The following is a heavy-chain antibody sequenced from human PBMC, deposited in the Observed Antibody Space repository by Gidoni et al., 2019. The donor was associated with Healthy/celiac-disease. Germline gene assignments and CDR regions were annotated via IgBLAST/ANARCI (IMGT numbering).Heavy chain of an antibody. CDR2: ISGSGGST. Sequence: EVQLLESGGGLVQPGGSLRLSCAASVFTFSSYAMSWVRQAPGKGLEWVSAISGSGGSTYYADSVKGRFTISRDNSKNTLYLQMNSLRAEDTAVYYCANSHYVVVPAAIGYWGQGTLVTVSS. CDR1: VFTFSSYA. CDR3: ANSHYVVVPAAIGY. D-gene: IGHD2-2*01. V-gene: IGHV3-23*01. J-gene: IGHJ4*02.